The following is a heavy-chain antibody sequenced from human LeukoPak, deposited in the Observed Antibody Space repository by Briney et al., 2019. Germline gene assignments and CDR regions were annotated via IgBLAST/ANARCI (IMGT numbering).Heavy chain of an antibody. CDR2: IYYSGST. V-gene: IGHV4-30-4*08. CDR1: GGSISSGDYY. CDR3: ARVVGAHGGTPGMDV. D-gene: IGHD3-16*01. J-gene: IGHJ6*04. Sequence: TSETLSLTCTVSGGSISSGDYYWSWIRQPPGKGLEWIGYIYYSGSTYYNPSLKSRVTISVDTSKNQFSLKLSSVTAADTAVYYCARVVGAHGGTPGMDVWGKGTTVTVSS.